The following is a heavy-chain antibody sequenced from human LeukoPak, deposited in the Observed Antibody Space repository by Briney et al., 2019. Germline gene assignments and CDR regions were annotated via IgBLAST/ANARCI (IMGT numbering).Heavy chain of an antibody. D-gene: IGHD3-10*01. CDR2: IQQGGSAK. J-gene: IGHJ4*02. CDR3: ARDGGATLVRGVITFDY. V-gene: IGHV3-7*01. Sequence: PGGSLRLSCAASGFTFSTYWMNWVRQAPGKGLEWLANIQQGGSAKYYVDSVKGRFTISRDNAKNSLYLQMNSLRAEDTAVYYCARDGGATLVRGVITFDYWGQGTLVTVSS. CDR1: GFTFSTYW.